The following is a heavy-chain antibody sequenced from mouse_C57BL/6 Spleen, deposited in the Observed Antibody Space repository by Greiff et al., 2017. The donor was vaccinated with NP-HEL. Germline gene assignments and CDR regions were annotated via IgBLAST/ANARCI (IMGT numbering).Heavy chain of an antibody. J-gene: IGHJ4*01. CDR2: ISSGGSYT. Sequence: EVQVVESGGDLVKPGGSLKLSCAASGFTFSSYGMSWVRQTPDKRLEWVATISSGGSYTYYPDSVKGRFTISRDNAKNTLYLQMSSLKSEDTAMYYCAGDSNYAYYYAMDYWGQGTSVTVSS. CDR3: AGDSNYAYYYAMDY. V-gene: IGHV5-6*01. CDR1: GFTFSSYG. D-gene: IGHD2-5*01.